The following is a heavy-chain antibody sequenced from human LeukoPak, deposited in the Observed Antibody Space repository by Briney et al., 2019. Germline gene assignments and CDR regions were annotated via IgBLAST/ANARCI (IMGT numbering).Heavy chain of an antibody. CDR1: GYSFTSYW. Sequence: RGESLKISCKGSGYSFTSYWIGWVRQMPGKGLEWIGIIFPGVSDTRYSPSFQGQVTISADKSIGTAYLQWSSLQASDTAMYYCARHLRARPFDYWGQGTLVTVSS. CDR2: IFPGVSDT. D-gene: IGHD6-6*01. J-gene: IGHJ4*02. CDR3: ARHLRARPFDY. V-gene: IGHV5-51*01.